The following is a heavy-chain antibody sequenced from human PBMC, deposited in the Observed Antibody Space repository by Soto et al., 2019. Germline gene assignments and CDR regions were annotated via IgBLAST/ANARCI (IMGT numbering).Heavy chain of an antibody. J-gene: IGHJ6*02. CDR3: ATPPEGGYKDGMDV. D-gene: IGHD5-12*01. CDR1: GDTFRHKA. CDR2: IIPIFGTA. V-gene: IGHV1-69*01. Sequence: QVQLVQSGAEVKKPGSSVKVSCKASGDTFRHKAFSWVRQAPGQGLEWMGGIIPIFGTANYAQQFEGRVTITADESTNTVYMELNSLRSDDTAVYFCATPPEGGYKDGMDVWGQGTTITVSS.